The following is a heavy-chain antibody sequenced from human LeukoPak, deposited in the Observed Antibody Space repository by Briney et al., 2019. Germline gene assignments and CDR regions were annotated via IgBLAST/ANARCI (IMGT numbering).Heavy chain of an antibody. D-gene: IGHD3-10*01. CDR2: IASSGGST. Sequence: GGSLRLSCAASGFTFSSYSMNWVRQAPGKGLEWVSAIASSGGSTFYTDSVKGRFSVSRDNSKNTFFLQMNSLRAEDTAVYYCVKAGPGSGTYYGMDVWGQGTMVTVSS. V-gene: IGHV3-23*01. CDR3: VKAGPGSGTYYGMDV. CDR1: GFTFSSYS. J-gene: IGHJ6*02.